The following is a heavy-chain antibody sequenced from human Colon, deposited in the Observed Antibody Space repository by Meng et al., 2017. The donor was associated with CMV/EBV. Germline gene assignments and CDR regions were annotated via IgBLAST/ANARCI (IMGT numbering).Heavy chain of an antibody. CDR1: GLSIRSYW. J-gene: IGHJ4*02. V-gene: IGHV3-7*04. Sequence: EVQVVESGGGLVQAGWSLRLSCAVSGLSIRSYWMTWVRQAPGKGLEWVANIKQDGSEKYYVDSVKGRFTISRDNAKNSLYLQMNSLRAEDTAVYYCVGFFGEHTYSIDHWGQGALVTVSS. CDR3: VGFFGEHTYSIDH. CDR2: IKQDGSEK. D-gene: IGHD3-10*01.